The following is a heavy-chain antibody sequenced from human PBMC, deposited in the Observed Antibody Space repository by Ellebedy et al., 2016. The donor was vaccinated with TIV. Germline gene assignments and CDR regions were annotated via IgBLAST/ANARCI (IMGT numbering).Heavy chain of an antibody. V-gene: IGHV3-74*01. Sequence: GESLKISCAASGFTFSSYWMYWVRQAPGKGPVWVSRIKSDGSDTDYADSVKGRFTISRDNAKNTLSLQMNSLSAEDTAIYYSARDFYLDVWGQGTTVTVSS. D-gene: IGHD2/OR15-2a*01. CDR3: ARDFYLDV. CDR1: GFTFSSYW. CDR2: IKSDGSDT. J-gene: IGHJ6*02.